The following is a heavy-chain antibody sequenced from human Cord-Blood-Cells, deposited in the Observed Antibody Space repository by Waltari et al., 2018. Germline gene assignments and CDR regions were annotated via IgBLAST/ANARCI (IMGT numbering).Heavy chain of an antibody. CDR2: IYGGGST. Sequence: EVQLVESGGGLVQPGGSLRLSCAASGFTVSSNYMSWVRQAPGKGLEWVSVIYGGGSTYYADSVKGRFTISRDNSKNTLYLQMNSLRAEDTAVYYCARDRGIYYFDYWGQGTLVTVSS. V-gene: IGHV3-66*01. CDR3: ARDRGIYYFDY. CDR1: GFTVSSNY. J-gene: IGHJ4*02.